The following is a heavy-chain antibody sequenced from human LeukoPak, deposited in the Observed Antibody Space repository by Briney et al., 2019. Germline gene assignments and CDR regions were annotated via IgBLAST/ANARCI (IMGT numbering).Heavy chain of an antibody. CDR3: ARVEVGDYVWGSYRL. J-gene: IGHJ4*02. Sequence: ASVKVSCKASGYTFTGYYTHWVRQAPGQGLEWMGWTNPNSGGTNYAQKFQGRVTMTRDTSISTAYMELSRLRSDDTAVYYCARVEVGDYVWGSYRLWGQGTLVTVSS. CDR1: GYTFTGYY. D-gene: IGHD3-16*02. CDR2: TNPNSGGT. V-gene: IGHV1-2*02.